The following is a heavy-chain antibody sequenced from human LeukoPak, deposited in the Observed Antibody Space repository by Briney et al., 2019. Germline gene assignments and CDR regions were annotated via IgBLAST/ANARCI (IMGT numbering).Heavy chain of an antibody. CDR1: GYTFTSYS. V-gene: IGHV1-18*01. CDR3: ARPLERYYYDSSGAFYY. J-gene: IGHJ4*02. CDR2: ISAYNGNT. D-gene: IGHD3-22*01. Sequence: ASVKVSCEASGYTFTSYSISWVRQAPGQGLEWMGWISAYNGNTNYAQKLQGRVTMTTDTSTSTAYMELRSLRSDDTAVYYCARPLERYYYDSSGAFYYWGQGTLVTVSS.